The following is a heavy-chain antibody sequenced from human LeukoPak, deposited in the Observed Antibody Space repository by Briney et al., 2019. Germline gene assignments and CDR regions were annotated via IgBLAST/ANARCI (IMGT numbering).Heavy chain of an antibody. CDR2: ISSSSSYI. V-gene: IGHV3-21*01. D-gene: IGHD3-16*01. Sequence: PGGSLRLSCAASGFTFSGYSMNWVRQAPGKGLEWVSSISSSSSYIYYADSVKGRSTISRDNAKNSLYLQMNSLRAEDTAVYYCARDRGGRHRQIGSDYWGQGTLVTVSS. CDR1: GFTFSGYS. J-gene: IGHJ4*02. CDR3: ARDRGGRHRQIGSDY.